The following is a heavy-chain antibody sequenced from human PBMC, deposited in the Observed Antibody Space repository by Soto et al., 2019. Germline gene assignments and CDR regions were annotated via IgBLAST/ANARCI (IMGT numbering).Heavy chain of an antibody. J-gene: IGHJ6*02. CDR2: IILIFGTA. CDR3: AGGATTHYYGMDV. CDR1: GGTFSSYA. Sequence: QVQLVQSGAEVKKPGSSVKVSCNASGGTFSSYAISWVRQAPGQGLEWMGGIILIFGTANYAQKFQGRVTITADKATSTAYMELSSLRSEDTAVYDFAGGATTHYYGMDVWGQGTTVTVSS. V-gene: IGHV1-69*06. D-gene: IGHD1-26*01.